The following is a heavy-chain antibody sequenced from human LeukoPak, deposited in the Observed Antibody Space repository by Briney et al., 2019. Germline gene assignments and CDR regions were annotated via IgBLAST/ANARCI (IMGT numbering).Heavy chain of an antibody. V-gene: IGHV3-23*01. CDR1: GFTFSSYG. Sequence: GSLRLSCAASGFTFSSYGMSWVRQAPGKGLEWVSAISGSGGSTYYADSVKGRFTISRDNSKNTLYLQMNSLRAEDTAVYYCAKGRVRGVINYGYDSWGQGTLVTVSS. CDR2: ISGSGGST. D-gene: IGHD3-10*01. J-gene: IGHJ4*02. CDR3: AKGRVRGVINYGYDS.